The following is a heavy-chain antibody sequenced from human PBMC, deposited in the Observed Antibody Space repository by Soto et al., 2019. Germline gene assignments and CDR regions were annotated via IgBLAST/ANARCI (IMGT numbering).Heavy chain of an antibody. J-gene: IGHJ5*02. V-gene: IGHV3-33*01. CDR3: TRWAGSSSSVRFAP. D-gene: IGHD6-13*01. CDR2: IWYDGSKK. CDR1: GFTFSHYG. Sequence: QVQLVESGGGVVQPGRSLRLSCAASGFTFSHYGMNWVRQAPGKGLEWVAVIWYDGSKKYYADSVKGRFTISRDNSKNTLFLQMNSLRAEDTGVYYCTRWAGSSSSVRFAPWGQGPLVTVSS.